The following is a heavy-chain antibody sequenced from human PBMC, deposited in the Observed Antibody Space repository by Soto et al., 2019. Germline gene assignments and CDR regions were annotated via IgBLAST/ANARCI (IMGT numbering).Heavy chain of an antibody. CDR3: ARHGYYGSGSSNWFDP. D-gene: IGHD3-10*01. CDR1: GGTFSSYA. CDR2: IIPIFGTA. J-gene: IGHJ5*02. V-gene: IGHV1-69*13. Sequence: SLKVSFTASGGTFSSYAISWVRQTPGQGLEWMGGIIPIFGTANYAQKFQGRVTITADESTSTAYMELSSLRSEDTAVYYCARHGYYGSGSSNWFDPWGQGTLGNVSS.